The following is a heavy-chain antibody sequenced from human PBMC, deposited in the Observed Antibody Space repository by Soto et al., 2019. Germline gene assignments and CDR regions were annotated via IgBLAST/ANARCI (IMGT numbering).Heavy chain of an antibody. Sequence: PGESLKISCRVSGDSFTTYWIAWVRQMPGKGLEWMGIIYPGDFDTRYSPSFQGQVTISVDKSINTAYLQWNSLKASDSAMYYCAVVRVGATMDAFDMWGQGTMVTVSS. CDR3: AVVRVGATMDAFDM. V-gene: IGHV5-51*01. CDR2: IYPGDFDT. J-gene: IGHJ3*02. D-gene: IGHD1-26*01. CDR1: GDSFTTYW.